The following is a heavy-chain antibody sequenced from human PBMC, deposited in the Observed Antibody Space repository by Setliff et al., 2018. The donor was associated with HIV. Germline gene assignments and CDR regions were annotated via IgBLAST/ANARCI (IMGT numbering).Heavy chain of an antibody. J-gene: IGHJ6*03. Sequence: GGSLRLSCAASGFTFSSYAMSWVRQAPGKGLEWVSAISGSGGSTYYADSVKGRFTISRDNAKNSLYLQMNSLRAEDTAVYYCARALETYYDFWSGYYPSYYYMDVWGKGTTVTVSS. CDR1: GFTFSSYA. CDR3: ARALETYYDFWSGYYPSYYYMDV. D-gene: IGHD3-3*01. V-gene: IGHV3-23*01. CDR2: ISGSGGST.